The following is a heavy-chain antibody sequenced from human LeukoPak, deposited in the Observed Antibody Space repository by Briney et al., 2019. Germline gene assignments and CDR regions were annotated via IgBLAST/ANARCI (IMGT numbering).Heavy chain of an antibody. Sequence: SQTLSLTCTVSGGAMNSGSHYWSWIRQSAGKGLEWIGRIYTSGTTNSNPSLKSRVTISVDTSKNQFSLKLSSVTAADTAVYYCARDTGWFGKQNFDYWGQGTLVTVSS. CDR3: ARDTGWFGKQNFDY. CDR1: GGAMNSGSHY. D-gene: IGHD3-10*01. CDR2: IYTSGTT. V-gene: IGHV4-61*02. J-gene: IGHJ4*02.